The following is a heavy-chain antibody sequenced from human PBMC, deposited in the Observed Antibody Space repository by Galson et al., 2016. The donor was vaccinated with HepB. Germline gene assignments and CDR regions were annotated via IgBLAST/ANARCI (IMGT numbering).Heavy chain of an antibody. CDR1: GGTSSNYV. CDR3: ARLDAYNYPYYFDY. Sequence: SVKVSCRASGGTSSNYVISWVRQAPGQGLEWMGGIIPIFGTANNAQKFQGRVTITADKFTSTAYMELSSLRSEDTAVYYCARLDAYNYPYYFDYWGQGTLVTVS. V-gene: IGHV1-69*06. J-gene: IGHJ4*02. D-gene: IGHD5-24*01. CDR2: IIPIFGTA.